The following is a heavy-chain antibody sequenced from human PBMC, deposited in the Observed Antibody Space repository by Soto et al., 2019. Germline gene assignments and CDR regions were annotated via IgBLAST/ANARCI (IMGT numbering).Heavy chain of an antibody. CDR1: GFTFSSYT. CDR2: ISRSSDYL. J-gene: IGHJ4*02. CDR3: RREEYDY. V-gene: IGHV3-21*01. D-gene: IGHD1-26*01. Sequence: EVQLVESGGGLVQPGGSLRLSCAASGFTFSSYTMSWVRQAPGKGLEWVSTISRSSDYLVYADSVKGRFTISRDNAQNSVYLQLNSLRPEDSAVYFCRREEYDYWGQGTLVTVSS.